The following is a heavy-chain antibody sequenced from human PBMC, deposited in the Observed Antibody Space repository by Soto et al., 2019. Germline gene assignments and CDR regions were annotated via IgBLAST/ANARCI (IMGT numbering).Heavy chain of an antibody. V-gene: IGHV4-31*03. CDR2: IYYSGST. D-gene: IGHD3-22*01. Sequence: LSLTCTVSGGSISSGGYYWSWIRQHPGKGLEWIGYIYYSGSTYYNPSLKSRVTISVDTSKNQFSLKLSSVTAADTAVYYCARDSSGYYYDPWYFDYWGQGTLVTVS. J-gene: IGHJ4*02. CDR3: ARDSSGYYYDPWYFDY. CDR1: GGSISSGGYY.